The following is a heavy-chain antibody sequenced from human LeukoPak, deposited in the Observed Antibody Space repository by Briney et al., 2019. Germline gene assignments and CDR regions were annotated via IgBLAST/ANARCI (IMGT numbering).Heavy chain of an antibody. CDR1: GYTFSNFW. Sequence: GESLKISCKASGYTFSNFWIGWVRQMPGKGLEWMGIIFSGNSYARYSPSFQGQVTISVDKSITTAYLQWSSLKASDTAVYYCARHREGQVGATTSFLDYWGQGTLVTVTS. D-gene: IGHD1-26*01. CDR3: ARHREGQVGATTSFLDY. CDR2: IFSGNSYA. V-gene: IGHV5-51*01. J-gene: IGHJ4*02.